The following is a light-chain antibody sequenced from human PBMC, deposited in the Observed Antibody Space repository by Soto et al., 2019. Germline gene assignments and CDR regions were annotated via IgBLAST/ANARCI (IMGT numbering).Light chain of an antibody. CDR1: SSDVGGYNY. CDR2: DVS. Sequence: QSVLTQPRSVSGSPGQSVTISCTGTSSDVGGYNYVSWYQQHPGKAPKLMIYDVSKRPSGVPDRFSGSKSGNTASLTISGLQAEDEADYYCCSYAGSYTLALYVFGTGTKVTVL. CDR3: CSYAGSYTLALYV. J-gene: IGLJ1*01. V-gene: IGLV2-11*01.